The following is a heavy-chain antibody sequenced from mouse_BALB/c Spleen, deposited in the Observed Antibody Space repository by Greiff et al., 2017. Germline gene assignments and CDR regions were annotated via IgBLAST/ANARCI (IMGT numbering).Heavy chain of an antibody. V-gene: IGHV1-5*01. J-gene: IGHJ3*01. CDR2: IYPGNSDT. CDR1: GYTFTSYW. D-gene: IGHD1-1*01. Sequence: EVQLHQSGTVLARPGASVKMSCKASGYTFTSYWMHWVTQRPGQGLEWIGAIYPGNSDTSYNQKFKGKAKLTAVTSTSTAYMELSSLTNEDSAVYYCTRPLTTVPFAYWGQGTLVTVSA. CDR3: TRPLTTVPFAY.